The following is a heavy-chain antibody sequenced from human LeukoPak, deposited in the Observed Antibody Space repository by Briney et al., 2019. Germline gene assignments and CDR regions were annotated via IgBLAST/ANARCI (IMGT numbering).Heavy chain of an antibody. CDR1: GFTFSNYK. V-gene: IGHV3-21*01. Sequence: GGSLRLSCAASGFTFSNYKMNWVRQAPGKGLEWVSSISSGSTYIYYADSVKGRFTISRDNAKNSLYLQMNSLRAEDTAVYYCARELISSTSLDYWGQGTLVTVS. J-gene: IGHJ4*02. CDR2: ISSGSTYI. CDR3: ARELISSTSLDY.